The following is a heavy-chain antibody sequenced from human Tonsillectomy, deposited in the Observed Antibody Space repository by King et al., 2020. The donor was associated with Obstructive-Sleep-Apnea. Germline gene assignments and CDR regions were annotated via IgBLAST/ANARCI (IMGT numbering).Heavy chain of an antibody. Sequence: VQLVESGGGLVQPGGSLRLSCAASGFTFSSYAMSWVRQAPGKGLEWVSAISGSGGSTYYADSVKGRFTISRDNSKNTLYLQMNSLRAEETAVYYCAKPRYCSGGSCYPGYYYYGMDVWGQGTTVTVSS. D-gene: IGHD2-15*01. J-gene: IGHJ6*02. CDR3: AKPRYCSGGSCYPGYYYYGMDV. CDR1: GFTFSSYA. V-gene: IGHV3-23*04. CDR2: ISGSGGST.